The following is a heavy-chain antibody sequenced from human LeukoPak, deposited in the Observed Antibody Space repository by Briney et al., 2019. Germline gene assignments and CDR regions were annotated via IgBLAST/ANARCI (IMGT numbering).Heavy chain of an antibody. V-gene: IGHV3-21*01. Sequence: GGSLRLSCAASGFTFSSYSMNWVRQAPGKGLEWVSSISSSSSYIYYADSVKGRFTISRDNAKNSLYLQMNSLRAEDTAVYYCARDPPLYSLEYNYWGQGTLVTVSS. J-gene: IGHJ4*02. CDR2: ISSSSSYI. CDR1: GFTFSSYS. CDR3: ARDPPLYSLEYNY. D-gene: IGHD5-18*01.